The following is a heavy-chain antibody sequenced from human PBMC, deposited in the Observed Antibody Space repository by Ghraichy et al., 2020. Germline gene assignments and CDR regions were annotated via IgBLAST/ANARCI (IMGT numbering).Heavy chain of an antibody. Sequence: GGSLRLSCSASGFVFRSYWMSWVRQAPGKGLEWVAHISQDGSEQFYGDAVKGRFTIARDNAENFVYLQMNSLSAEDTAAYYCVRNHRFYSYKFESFGYCLFDTWGQGTQVTVTS. D-gene: IGHD2-2*03. CDR2: ISQDGSEQ. CDR1: GFVFRSYW. J-gene: IGHJ4*02. CDR3: VRNHRFYSYKFESFGYCLFDT. V-gene: IGHV3-7*03.